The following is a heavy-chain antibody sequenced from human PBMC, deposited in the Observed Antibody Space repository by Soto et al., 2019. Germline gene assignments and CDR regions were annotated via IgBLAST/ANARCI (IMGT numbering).Heavy chain of an antibody. Sequence: EVQPVESGGGLVQPGGSLRLSCAASGFTVSSNYMSWVRQAPGKGLEWVSVIYSGGSTYYADSVKGRFTISRDNSKNTLYLQMNSLRAEDTAVYYCARDSDCSGGSCYSSAFDIWGQGTMVTVSS. D-gene: IGHD2-15*01. CDR2: IYSGGST. CDR1: GFTVSSNY. J-gene: IGHJ3*02. V-gene: IGHV3-66*01. CDR3: ARDSDCSGGSCYSSAFDI.